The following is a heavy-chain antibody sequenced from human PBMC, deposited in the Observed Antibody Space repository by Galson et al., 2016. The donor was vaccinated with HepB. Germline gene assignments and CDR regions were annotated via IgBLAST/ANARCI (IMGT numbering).Heavy chain of an antibody. D-gene: IGHD2/OR15-2a*01. J-gene: IGHJ6*02. V-gene: IGHV4-34*01. CDR2: ITNSGTI. CDR1: GGSPSSYY. Sequence: ETLSLTCDIYGGSPSSYYWSWIRQPPGKGLEWIGEITNSGTINYSPSLKSRVTISADTSKNQFSLEVASVTAADTAVYYCVRILFGFKGMDVWGQGTTVTVSS. CDR3: VRILFGFKGMDV.